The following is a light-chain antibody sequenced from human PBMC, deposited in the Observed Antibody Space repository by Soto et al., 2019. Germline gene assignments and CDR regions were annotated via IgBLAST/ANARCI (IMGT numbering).Light chain of an antibody. CDR1: QSINSKS. Sequence: EIVLTQSPGTLSLSPGEGATVSCRVSQSINSKSLVWYQRRFGQAPRLLIYNTSSRATGNPDRFSGSGSGTDFTLSSIRLEHEDFAVYYCQHYAGSFIFGPGTKVDIK. CDR2: NTS. CDR3: QHYAGSFI. V-gene: IGKV3-20*01. J-gene: IGKJ3*01.